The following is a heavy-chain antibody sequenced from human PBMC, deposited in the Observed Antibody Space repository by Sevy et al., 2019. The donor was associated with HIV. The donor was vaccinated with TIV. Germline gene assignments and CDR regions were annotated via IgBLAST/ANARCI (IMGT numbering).Heavy chain of an antibody. CDR2: GSYDGSIQ. D-gene: IGHD3-22*01. V-gene: IGHV3-30*09. CDR3: AREGESSGHAGAFDT. Sequence: GGSLRLSCSAPGIAFSASIMHWVRQAPGKGLEWVALGSYDGSIQYGGPGNGRFGISRGDSKKMLYLQMSSLTTEDTGVYYCAREGESSGHAGAFDTWGQGTMVTVSS. J-gene: IGHJ3*02. CDR1: GIAFSASI.